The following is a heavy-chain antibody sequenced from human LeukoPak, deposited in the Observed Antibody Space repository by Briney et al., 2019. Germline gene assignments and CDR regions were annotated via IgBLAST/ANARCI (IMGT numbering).Heavy chain of an antibody. D-gene: IGHD1-7*01. Sequence: ASVKVSCKTSGYTFTGYYIHWVRQAPGQGLEWMGWLNPNSGVTKYAQKFQGRVTMTRDTSISTAYMELSSLRSDDTAVYYCAREDNWNYDYWGQGTLVTVSS. V-gene: IGHV1-2*02. CDR1: GYTFTGYY. CDR3: AREDNWNYDY. J-gene: IGHJ4*02. CDR2: LNPNSGVT.